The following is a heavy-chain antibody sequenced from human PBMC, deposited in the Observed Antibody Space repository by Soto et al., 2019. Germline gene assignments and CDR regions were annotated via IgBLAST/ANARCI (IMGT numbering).Heavy chain of an antibody. V-gene: IGHV3-33*01. CDR1: GFTFSSYG. J-gene: IGHJ6*02. CDR2: IWYDGSNK. D-gene: IGHD5-18*01. CDR3: ARDPREVELQLWADYYYYGMDV. Sequence: QVQLVESGGGVVQPGRSLRLSCAASGFTFSSYGMQWVRQAPGKGLEWVAVIWYDGSNKYYVDSVKGRFTISRDNSKNTLYLHMNSLRAEDTAVYYCARDPREVELQLWADYYYYGMDVWGQGTTVTVSS.